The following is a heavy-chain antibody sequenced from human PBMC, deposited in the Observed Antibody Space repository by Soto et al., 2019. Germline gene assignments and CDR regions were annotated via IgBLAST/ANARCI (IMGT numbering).Heavy chain of an antibody. J-gene: IGHJ5*02. CDR2: IHYSGST. V-gene: IGHV4-39*01. CDR3: ARRGGSGWYNWFDP. CDR1: GGSISSSSYY. D-gene: IGHD6-19*01. Sequence: PSETLSLTCTVSGGSISSSSYYWGWIRQPPGKGLEWIGSIHYSGSTYYNPSLKSRVTISVDTSKNQFSLKLSSVTAADTAVYYCARRGGSGWYNWFDPWGQGTLVT.